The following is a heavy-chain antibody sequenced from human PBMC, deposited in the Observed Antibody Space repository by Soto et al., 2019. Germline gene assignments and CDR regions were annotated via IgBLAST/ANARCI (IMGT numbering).Heavy chain of an antibody. Sequence: SETLSLTCTVSGGSISSYYWSWIRQPPGKGLEWIGYIYYSGSTNYNPSLKSRVTISVDTSKNQFSLKLSSVTAADTAVYYCARENYDFWTGYELRTHYYYYLDIWGKGTTVTVSS. CDR3: ARENYDFWTGYELRTHYYYYLDI. CDR2: IYYSGST. J-gene: IGHJ6*03. CDR1: GGSISSYY. V-gene: IGHV4-59*01. D-gene: IGHD3-3*01.